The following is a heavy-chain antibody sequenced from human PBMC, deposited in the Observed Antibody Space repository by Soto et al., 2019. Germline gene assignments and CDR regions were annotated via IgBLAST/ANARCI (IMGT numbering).Heavy chain of an antibody. V-gene: IGHV4-59*08. Sequence: QVQLQESGPGLVKPSETLSLSCTVSGGSISSYYWSWFRQSPGKRMEWIGYVHRGSSSTYNPSLQSRAAISLDTSNSESSLKITSVTATDAALYYCAREGFGPLHGLVDVWGQGTTVTVSS. J-gene: IGHJ6*02. D-gene: IGHD3-10*01. CDR2: VHRGSSS. CDR3: AREGFGPLHGLVDV. CDR1: GGSISSYY.